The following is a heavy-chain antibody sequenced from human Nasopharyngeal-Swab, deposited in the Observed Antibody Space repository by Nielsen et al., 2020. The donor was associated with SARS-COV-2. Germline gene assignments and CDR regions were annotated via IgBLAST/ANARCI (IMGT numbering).Heavy chain of an antibody. CDR2: IDWDDDK. CDR3: ARITVGATRGYFDY. V-gene: IGHV2-70*11. D-gene: IGHD1-26*01. Sequence: VKPTQTLTLTCTFSGFSLSTSGMCVSWIRQPPGKALEWLARIDWDDDKYYSTSLKTRLTISKDTSKNQVVLTMTNMDPVDTATYYCARITVGATRGYFDYWGQGTLVTVSS. CDR1: GFSLSTSGMC. J-gene: IGHJ4*02.